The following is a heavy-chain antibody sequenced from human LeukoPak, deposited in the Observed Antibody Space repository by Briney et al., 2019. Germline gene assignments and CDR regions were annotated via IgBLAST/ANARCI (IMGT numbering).Heavy chain of an antibody. CDR2: IIPIFGTA. Sequence: SVKVSCKAPGGTFSSYAISWVRQAPGQGLEWMGGIIPIFGTANYAQKFQGRVTITADESTSTAYMELSSLRSEDTAVYYCASSTYSSGWYDYWGQGTLVTVSS. CDR3: ASSTYSSGWYDY. D-gene: IGHD6-19*01. V-gene: IGHV1-69*01. J-gene: IGHJ4*02. CDR1: GGTFSSYA.